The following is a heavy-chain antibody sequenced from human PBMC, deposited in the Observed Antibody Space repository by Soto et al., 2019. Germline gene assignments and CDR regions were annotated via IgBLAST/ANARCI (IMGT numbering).Heavy chain of an antibody. CDR1: GLTFSSYE. V-gene: IGHV3-48*03. J-gene: IGHJ4*02. CDR2: ITSGGTT. D-gene: IGHD1-26*01. Sequence: XGSLRLSCTAAGLTFSSYEMTWVRQAPGKGLEWISYITSGGTTYYADSAKGRFTISRDNAKNSLYLHLNSLTAEDTAIYYCARVLYATWSSFDYWGQGTLVTV. CDR3: ARVLYATWSSFDY.